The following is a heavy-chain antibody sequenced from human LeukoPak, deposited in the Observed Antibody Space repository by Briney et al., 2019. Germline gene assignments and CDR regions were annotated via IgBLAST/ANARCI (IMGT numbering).Heavy chain of an antibody. CDR3: ARGSSLAYYVDV. CDR1: GFTFSSYW. D-gene: IGHD3-16*02. CDR2: INTDGGTT. V-gene: IGHV3-74*01. J-gene: IGHJ6*03. Sequence: QPGGSLRLSCVASGFTFSSYWMHWVRQAPGKGLVWVSRINTDGGTTTYADSVKGRFTISRDNAKNTLYLQMNGLRAEDTAVYYCARGSSLAYYVDVWGKGTTVTVSS.